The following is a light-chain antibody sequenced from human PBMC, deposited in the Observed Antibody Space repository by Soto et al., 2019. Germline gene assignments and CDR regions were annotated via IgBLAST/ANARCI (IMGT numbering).Light chain of an antibody. V-gene: IGLV2-14*01. J-gene: IGLJ2*01. CDR2: DVS. CDR3: SSYTTTNTVL. Sequence: QSVLTQPASVSGSPGQSITIACTGTSSDVGAYKRVSWYQQHPGKAPKLMIYDVSNRPSGVSSRFSGSKSGNTASLTISGLQAEDEADYYCSSYTTTNTVLFGGGTKLTVL. CDR1: SSDVGAYKR.